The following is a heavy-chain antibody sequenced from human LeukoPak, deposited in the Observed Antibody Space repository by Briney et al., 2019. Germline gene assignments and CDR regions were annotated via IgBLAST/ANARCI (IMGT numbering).Heavy chain of an antibody. CDR1: GYTFTGYY. J-gene: IGHJ3*02. D-gene: IGHD6-6*01. CDR3: ARGVAARPPGAFDI. Sequence: ASVKVSCKASGYTFTGYYMHWVRQAPGQGLEWMGWINPNSGGTNYAQKFQGRVTMTRDTSISTAYMELSRLRSDDTAVYYCARGVAARPPGAFDIWGRGTMVTVSS. CDR2: INPNSGGT. V-gene: IGHV1-2*02.